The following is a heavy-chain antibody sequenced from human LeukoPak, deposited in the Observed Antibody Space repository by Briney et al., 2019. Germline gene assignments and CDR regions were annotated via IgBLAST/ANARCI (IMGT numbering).Heavy chain of an antibody. D-gene: IGHD6-19*01. CDR1: GFTFSGSA. CDR3: TRSIAVAAPDAFDI. Sequence: TGGSLRLSCAASGFTFSGSAMHWVRQASGKGLEWVGRIRSKANSYATAYAASVKGRFTISRDDSKNTAYLQMNSLKTEDTAVYYRTRSIAVAAPDAFDIWGQGTMVTVSS. CDR2: IRSKANSYAT. V-gene: IGHV3-73*01. J-gene: IGHJ3*02.